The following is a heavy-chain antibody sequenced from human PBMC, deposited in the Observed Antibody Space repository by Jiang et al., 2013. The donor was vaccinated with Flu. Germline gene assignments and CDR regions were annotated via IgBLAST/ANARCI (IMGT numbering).Heavy chain of an antibody. CDR3: ARIRSSGWLNFDY. J-gene: IGHJ4*02. V-gene: IGHV3-11*06. CDR2: ISSSSSYT. D-gene: IGHD6-19*01. Sequence: SYISSSSSYTNYADSVKGRFTISRDNAKNSLYLQMNSLRDEDTAVYYCARIRSSGWLNFDYWGQGTLVTVSS.